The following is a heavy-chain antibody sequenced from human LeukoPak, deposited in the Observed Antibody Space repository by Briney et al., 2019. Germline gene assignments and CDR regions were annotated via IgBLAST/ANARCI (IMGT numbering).Heavy chain of an antibody. CDR3: ARVLGYCSSTSCYNPPDY. D-gene: IGHD2-2*02. Sequence: GASVKVSCKASGYTFTGYYMHWVRQAPGQGLEWMGWINPNSGGTNYAQKSQGRVTMTRDTSISTAYMELSRLRSDDTAAYYCARVLGYCSSTSCYNPPDYWGQGTLVTVSS. J-gene: IGHJ4*02. V-gene: IGHV1-2*02. CDR2: INPNSGGT. CDR1: GYTFTGYY.